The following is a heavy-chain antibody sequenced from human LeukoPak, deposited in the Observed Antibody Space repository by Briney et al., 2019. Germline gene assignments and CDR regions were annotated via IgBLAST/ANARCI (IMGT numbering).Heavy chain of an antibody. J-gene: IGHJ4*02. CDR1: GASISGGTYY. CDR2: IYYTGST. Sequence: SETLSLTCSVSGASISGGTYYWGWIRQPPGKGLEWIGSIYYTGSTYDNPSLKGRVTISVDTSKNQFSLKLSSVTAADTAVYYCARRGGSGRAFDYWGQGTLVTVSS. V-gene: IGHV4-39*01. D-gene: IGHD1-26*01. CDR3: ARRGGSGRAFDY.